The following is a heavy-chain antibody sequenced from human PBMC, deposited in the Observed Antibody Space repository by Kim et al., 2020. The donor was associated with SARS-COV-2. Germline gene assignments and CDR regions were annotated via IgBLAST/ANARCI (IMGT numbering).Heavy chain of an antibody. CDR1: GFFVRHTY. V-gene: IGHV3-66*01. CDR2: IYAAGRT. J-gene: IGHJ1*01. Sequence: GGSLRLSCAASGFFVRHTYLSWVRRAPGKGLEWLSLIYAAGRTFYADAVKGRSILSRDNSKNTLYLQRNNLGADDTAAYSCARDGYYDSSGYYFDFPLDLWGKGALVTVAS. D-gene: IGHD3-22*01. CDR3: ARDGYYDSSGYYFDFPLDL.